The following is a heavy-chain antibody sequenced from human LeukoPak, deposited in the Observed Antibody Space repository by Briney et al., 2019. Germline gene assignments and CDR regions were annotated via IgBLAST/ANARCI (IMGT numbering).Heavy chain of an antibody. V-gene: IGHV1-46*01. CDR3: ARGIYYGSGSSGFRFDP. CDR1: GYTFTSYY. CDR2: INPSGGST. J-gene: IGHJ5*02. D-gene: IGHD3-10*01. Sequence: GASVTVSCKASGYTFTSYYMHWVRQAPGQGLEWMGIINPSGGSTSYAQKFQGRVTMTRDTSTSTVYMELSSLRSEDTAVYYCARGIYYGSGSSGFRFDPWGQGTLVTVSS.